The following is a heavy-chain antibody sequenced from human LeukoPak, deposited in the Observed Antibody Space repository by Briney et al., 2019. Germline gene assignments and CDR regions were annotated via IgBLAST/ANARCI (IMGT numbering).Heavy chain of an antibody. J-gene: IGHJ4*02. Sequence: GGSLRLSCAASGFTFSSYGMHWFRQAPGKGLEWVAVIWYDGSKKYYADSVKGRFTISRDNSKNTLYLQIDSLRAEGTAVYYCARYNTGSVDYWGQGTLVTVSS. CDR3: ARYNTGSVDY. V-gene: IGHV3-33*01. D-gene: IGHD2-8*02. CDR2: IWYDGSKK. CDR1: GFTFSSYG.